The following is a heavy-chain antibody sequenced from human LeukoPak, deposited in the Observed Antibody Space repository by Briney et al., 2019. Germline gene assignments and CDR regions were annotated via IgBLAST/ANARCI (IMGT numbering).Heavy chain of an antibody. CDR2: ISSGSSYI. J-gene: IGHJ6*04. CDR1: GFTFSRYS. CDR3: ARGDLYGMDV. Sequence: GGSLRLSCAACGFTFSRYSMNWVRQAPGKGLEWVSSISSGSSYIYYADSVKGRFTISRDNAKNSLYLQMNSLRAEDTAVYYCARGDLYGMDVWGKGTTVTVSS. V-gene: IGHV3-21*01.